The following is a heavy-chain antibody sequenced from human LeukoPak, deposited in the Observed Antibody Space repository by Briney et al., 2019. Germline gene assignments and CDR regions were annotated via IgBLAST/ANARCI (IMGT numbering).Heavy chain of an antibody. CDR1: GGSMRSYY. J-gene: IGHJ3*02. Sequence: PSETLSLTCTVSGGSMRSYYWSWIRQPAGKGLEWIGRIYSSGSTNHSPSLKSRVTMSVATSKNQFSLKLRSVTAADTAIYYCARDRYYYDTSGYYSAFETWGQGTMVTVSS. V-gene: IGHV4-4*07. CDR2: IYSSGST. D-gene: IGHD3-22*01. CDR3: ARDRYYYDTSGYYSAFET.